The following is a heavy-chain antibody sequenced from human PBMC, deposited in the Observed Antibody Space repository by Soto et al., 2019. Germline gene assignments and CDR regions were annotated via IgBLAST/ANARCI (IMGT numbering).Heavy chain of an antibody. Sequence: ESLSLTCTVSGGSINDYNYYWGWVRQSPAKGLEWIATVYHTGNTYYNPSLRSRVTISADTSRDQFSLKLTSVTAADTAVYYCARRSAVTLVRGVTSPWDTWGPGTVVTVSS. CDR3: ARRSAVTLVRGVTSPWDT. CDR1: GGSINDYNYY. V-gene: IGHV4-39*01. CDR2: VYHTGNT. J-gene: IGHJ5*02. D-gene: IGHD3-10*01.